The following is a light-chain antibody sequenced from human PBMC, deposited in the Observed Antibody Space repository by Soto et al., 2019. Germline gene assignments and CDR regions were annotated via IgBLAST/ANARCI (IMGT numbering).Light chain of an antibody. CDR1: SSDVGSYNL. CDR2: EGS. J-gene: IGLJ1*01. CDR3: CSYAGSSTFV. V-gene: IGLV2-23*03. Sequence: QSALTQPASVSGSPGQSITISCTGTSSDVGSYNLVSWYQQHPGKAPKLMIYEGSKRPSVVSNRFSGSKSRNTASLTISGLQAEDEADYYCCSYAGSSTFVFGTGTKVTVL.